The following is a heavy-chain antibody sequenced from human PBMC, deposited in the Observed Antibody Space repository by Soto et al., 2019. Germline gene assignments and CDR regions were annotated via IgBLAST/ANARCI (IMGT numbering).Heavy chain of an antibody. D-gene: IGHD3-10*01. CDR1: GFPFSDNY. V-gene: IGHV3-72*01. J-gene: IGHJ4*02. CDR3: VKTSHYGSGTWNFDV. Sequence: GESLKISGAASGFPFSDNYIDWVRQAPGQGLEWVARSRNKVNSYTTEYAASVKDRFTISRDGSKNSLYLQMNSLKIEDTALYYCVKTSHYGSGTWNFDVWGLGTLVTVSS. CDR2: SRNKVNSYTT.